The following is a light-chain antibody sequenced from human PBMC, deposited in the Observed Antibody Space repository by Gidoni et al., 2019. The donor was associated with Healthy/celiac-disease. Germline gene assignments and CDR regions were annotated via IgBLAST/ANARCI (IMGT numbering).Light chain of an antibody. Sequence: EIVLTQSPVTLSLSPGERATLSCRASQSVSSSYLAWYQQKPGQAPRLLIYGASSRATGIPDRFSGSGSGTDFTLTISRLEPEDFAVYYCQQYGSSPCSFXXXTKLEIK. J-gene: IGKJ2*04. CDR1: QSVSSSY. CDR2: GAS. V-gene: IGKV3-20*01. CDR3: QQYGSSPCS.